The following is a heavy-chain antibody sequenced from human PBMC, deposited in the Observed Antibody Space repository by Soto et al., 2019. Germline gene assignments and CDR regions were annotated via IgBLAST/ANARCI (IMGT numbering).Heavy chain of an antibody. CDR3: ARFKGDIVVANGGPGRFYP. D-gene: IGHD2-15*01. Sequence: GESLKISCKGSGYSFTSYWIGWVRQMPGKGLEWMGIIYPGDSDTRYSPSFQGQVTISADKSISTAYLQWSSLKASDTAMYYCARFKGDIVVANGGPGRFYPWGQGTLVTVSS. CDR2: IYPGDSDT. V-gene: IGHV5-51*01. J-gene: IGHJ5*02. CDR1: GYSFTSYW.